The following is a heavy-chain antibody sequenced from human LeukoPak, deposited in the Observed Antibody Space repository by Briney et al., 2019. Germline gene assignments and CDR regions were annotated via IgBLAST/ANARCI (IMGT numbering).Heavy chain of an antibody. CDR1: GYTFTGYY. CDR2: INPNSGDA. V-gene: IGHV1-2*02. Sequence: GASVKVSCKASGYTFTGYYMHWVRQAPGQGFEWMGWINPNSGDANSAQKFQGRVTMTRDTSISTAYMELSRLRFDDTAVYYCARDDYSSSLDYWGQGTLVTVSS. J-gene: IGHJ4*02. D-gene: IGHD6-13*01. CDR3: ARDDYSSSLDY.